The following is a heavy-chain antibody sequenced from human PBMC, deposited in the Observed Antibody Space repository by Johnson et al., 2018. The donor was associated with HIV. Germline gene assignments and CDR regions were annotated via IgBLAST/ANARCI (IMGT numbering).Heavy chain of an antibody. CDR3: ARDDTPLIAAAGLDAFDI. CDR2: IRHDGSNE. Sequence: VQLVESGGGVVQPGGSLRLSCAVFGFTFSSYGMHWVRQAPGKGLEWVAFIRHDGSNEYYADSVKGRFTISRDNSKNSLYLQMNSLRAEDTALYYCARDDTPLIAAAGLDAFDIWGQGTMVTVSS. CDR1: GFTFSSYG. J-gene: IGHJ3*02. V-gene: IGHV3-30*02. D-gene: IGHD6-13*01.